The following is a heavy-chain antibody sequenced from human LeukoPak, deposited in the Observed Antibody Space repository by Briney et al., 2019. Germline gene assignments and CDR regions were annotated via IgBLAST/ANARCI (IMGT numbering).Heavy chain of an antibody. CDR2: ISSSSSTI. J-gene: IGHJ4*02. CDR1: GFTFRAYS. V-gene: IGHV3-48*02. CDR3: ARGDGWFGELLNFDN. D-gene: IGHD3-10*01. Sequence: GGSLRLSCPASGFTFRAYSMNWVRQAPGKGLEWVSYISSSSSTIYYADSVKGRFTISRDNAKNSLYLQMNSLRDEDTAVYYCARGDGWFGELLNFDNWGQGTLVTVSS.